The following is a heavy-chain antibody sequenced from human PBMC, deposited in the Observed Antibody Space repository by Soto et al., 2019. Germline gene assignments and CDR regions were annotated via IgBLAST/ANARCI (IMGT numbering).Heavy chain of an antibody. CDR1: GGTFSSYA. Sequence: ASVKVSCKASGGTFSSYAISWVRQAPGQGLGWMGGIIPIFGTANYAQKFQGRVTITADESTSTAYMELSSLRSEDTAVYYCARFTDYYDSSGYSYFDPWGQGTLVTVSS. J-gene: IGHJ5*02. CDR2: IIPIFGTA. V-gene: IGHV1-69*13. CDR3: ARFTDYYDSSGYSYFDP. D-gene: IGHD3-22*01.